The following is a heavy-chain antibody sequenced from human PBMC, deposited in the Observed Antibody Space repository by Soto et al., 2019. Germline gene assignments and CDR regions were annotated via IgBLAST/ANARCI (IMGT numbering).Heavy chain of an antibody. D-gene: IGHD1-7*01. Sequence: PSETLSLTCAVYGGSFSGYYWSWIRQPPGKGLEWIGEINHSGSTNYNPSLKSRVTISVDTSKNQFSLKLSSVTAADTAVYYCARGGTGTTSAYYYGMDVWGQGTTVTVSS. CDR1: GGSFSGYY. CDR2: INHSGST. CDR3: ARGGTGTTSAYYYGMDV. V-gene: IGHV4-34*01. J-gene: IGHJ6*02.